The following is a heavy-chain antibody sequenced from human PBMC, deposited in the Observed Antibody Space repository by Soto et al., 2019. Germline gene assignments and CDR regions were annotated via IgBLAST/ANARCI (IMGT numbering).Heavy chain of an antibody. V-gene: IGHV4-39*01. CDR1: GGSISSSSYY. CDR2: IYYSGST. J-gene: IGHJ4*02. D-gene: IGHD5-18*01. CDR3: SRPTFPPPRGYSYGSIDY. Sequence: PSETLSLTCTVSGGSISSSSYYWGWIRQPPGKGLEWIGSIYYSGSTYYNPSLKSRVTISVDTSKNQFSLKLSSVTAADTAVYYFSRPTFPPPRGYSYGSIDYWGQGTLVTVSS.